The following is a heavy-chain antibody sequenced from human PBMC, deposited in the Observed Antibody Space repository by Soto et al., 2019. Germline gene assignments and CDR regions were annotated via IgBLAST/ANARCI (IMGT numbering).Heavy chain of an antibody. CDR1: GGSISSGGYY. CDR2: IYYSGST. CDR3: ARGFMSLRRMATPDY. Sequence: PSETLSLTCTVSGGSISSGGYYWIWIRQHPGKGLEWIGYIYYSGSTYYNPSLKSRVTISVDTSKNTFTLKLSTVTDADTAVYYCARGFMSLRRMATPDYWGQGTLVTVS. V-gene: IGHV4-31*03. J-gene: IGHJ4*02. D-gene: IGHD5-12*01.